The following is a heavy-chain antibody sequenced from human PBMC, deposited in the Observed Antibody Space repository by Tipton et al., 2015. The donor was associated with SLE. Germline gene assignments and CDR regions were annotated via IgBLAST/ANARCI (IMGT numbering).Heavy chain of an antibody. D-gene: IGHD3-10*02. J-gene: IGHJ6*03. Sequence: GLVKPSETLSLTCAVYGGSFSGYYWSWIRQPPGKGLEWIGEINHSGGTNYNPSLKRRVTMSIDTSGNQFSLKLTSVAAADTAVYYCARGVRGYYDYPFMDVWDKGNTVTISS. CDR1: GGSFSGYY. CDR2: INHSGGT. V-gene: IGHV4-34*01. CDR3: ARGVRGYYDYPFMDV.